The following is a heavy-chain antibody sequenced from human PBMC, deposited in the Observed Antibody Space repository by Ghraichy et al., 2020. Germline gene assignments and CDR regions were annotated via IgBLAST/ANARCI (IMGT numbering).Heavy chain of an antibody. J-gene: IGHJ2*01. CDR2: FYYTGST. CDR1: GGSISSGTYF. V-gene: IGHV4-39*01. D-gene: IGHD3-3*01. Sequence: NPSLTCAVSGGSISSGTYFWAWVRQPPGKGLEWIANFYYTGSTSYNPSLKSRVTISADTSKSQFSLKMNSVTAADTAIYYCTRRIIHYDFWSADDWYFDLWGRGTLVTDSS. CDR3: TRRIIHYDFWSADDWYFDL.